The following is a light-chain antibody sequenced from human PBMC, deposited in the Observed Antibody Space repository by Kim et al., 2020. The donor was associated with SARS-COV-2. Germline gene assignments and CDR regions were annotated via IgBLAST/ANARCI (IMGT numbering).Light chain of an antibody. CDR1: QTILYSSNNKNY. CDR3: HQYYSAPWT. Sequence: DIVMTQSPDSVAVSLGERATINCKSSQTILYSSNNKNYLAWFQQKPGQPPKLIIYWASTRESGDPDRFSGSGSGTDFTLTISSLQAEDVAVYYCHQYYSAPWTFGQGTKVDIK. J-gene: IGKJ1*01. V-gene: IGKV4-1*01. CDR2: WAS.